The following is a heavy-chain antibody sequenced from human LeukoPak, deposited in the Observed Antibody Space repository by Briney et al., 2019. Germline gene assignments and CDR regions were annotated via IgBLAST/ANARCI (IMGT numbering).Heavy chain of an antibody. D-gene: IGHD3-3*01. CDR2: ISSSSSYI. CDR1: GFTFSSYS. Sequence: GGSLRLSCAASGFTFSSYSMNWVRQAPGKGLEWVSSISSSSSYIYYADSVKGRFTISRDNAKNSLYLQMNSLRAEDTAVYYCARDYYDFWSGYSAYYYYYYIDVWGKGTTVTVSS. V-gene: IGHV3-21*01. J-gene: IGHJ6*03. CDR3: ARDYYDFWSGYSAYYYYYYIDV.